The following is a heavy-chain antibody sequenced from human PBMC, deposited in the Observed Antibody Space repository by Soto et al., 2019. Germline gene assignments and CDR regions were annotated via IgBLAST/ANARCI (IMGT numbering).Heavy chain of an antibody. V-gene: IGHV5-51*01. CDR2: IYPGDHET. CDR3: ARSPRSSPYFDY. Sequence: PVESLKISCKDPGYNLSSYWIAWVRQMPGKGLERMGIIYPGDHETRYSPSFHGKVTISADKSINTAYLQWSSLEASDSAFYYCARSPRSSPYFDYWGQGALVTVSS. CDR1: GYNLSSYW. J-gene: IGHJ4*02. D-gene: IGHD6-13*01.